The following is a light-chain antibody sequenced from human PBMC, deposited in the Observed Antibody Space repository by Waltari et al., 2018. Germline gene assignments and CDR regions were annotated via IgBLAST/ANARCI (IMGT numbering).Light chain of an antibody. V-gene: IGLV2-14*01. CDR2: EVS. CDR3: SSYTSSSTLEV. Sequence: QSALTQHASVSGSPGQSITIYCTGTSSDVGGYNYVSWYQQHPGKAPKLMIYEVSNRHSGVSNRFSGSKSGNTSSLTIYGLQAEHEADYYCSSYTSSSTLEVFGGGTKLTVL. J-gene: IGLJ2*01. CDR1: SSDVGGYNY.